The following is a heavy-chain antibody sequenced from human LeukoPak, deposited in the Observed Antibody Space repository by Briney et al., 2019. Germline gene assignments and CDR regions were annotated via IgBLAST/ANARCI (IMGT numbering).Heavy chain of an antibody. CDR3: ADDILTGYYQPFDY. J-gene: IGHJ4*02. V-gene: IGHV3-23*01. Sequence: GGSLGLSGAASGCTFRSYAMSWVRQAPGKGLEWVSAISGSGGSTYYADSVKGRFTISRDNSKNTLYLQMNSLRAEDTAVYYCADDILTGYYQPFDYWGQGTLVTVSS. CDR2: ISGSGGST. D-gene: IGHD3-9*01. CDR1: GCTFRSYA.